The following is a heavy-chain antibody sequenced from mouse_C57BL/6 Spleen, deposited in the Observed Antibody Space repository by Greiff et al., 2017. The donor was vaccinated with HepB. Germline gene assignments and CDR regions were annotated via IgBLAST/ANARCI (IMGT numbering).Heavy chain of an antibody. CDR2: IYPGSGST. J-gene: IGHJ1*03. Sequence: VKLVESGAELVKPGASVKMSCKASGYTFTSYWITWVKQRPGQGLEWIGDIYPGSGSTNYNEKFKSKATLTVDTSSSTAYMQLSSLTSEDSAVYYCARKSDYDWYFDVWGTGTTVTVSS. CDR1: GYTFTSYW. V-gene: IGHV1-55*01. D-gene: IGHD2-4*01. CDR3: ARKSDYDWYFDV.